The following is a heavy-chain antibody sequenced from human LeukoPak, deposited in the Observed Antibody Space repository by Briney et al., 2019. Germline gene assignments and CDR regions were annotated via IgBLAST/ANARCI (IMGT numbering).Heavy chain of an antibody. CDR1: GYTFTSYD. Sequence: PGASVKVSCTASGYTFTSYDINWVRQATGQGLEWMGWMNPNSGNTGYAQKFQGRVTMTRNTSISTAYMELSSLRSEDTAVYYCARVQYYYDSSGFNWFDPWGQGTLVTVSS. CDR3: ARVQYYYDSSGFNWFDP. CDR2: MNPNSGNT. V-gene: IGHV1-8*01. D-gene: IGHD3-22*01. J-gene: IGHJ5*02.